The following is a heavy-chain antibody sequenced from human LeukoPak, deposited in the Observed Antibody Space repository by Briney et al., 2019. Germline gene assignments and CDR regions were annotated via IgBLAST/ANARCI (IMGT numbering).Heavy chain of an antibody. Sequence: GGSLRLSCAASGFTFSRHWMSWVRQAPGKGLEWVANIKQDGSEKYYVDSVKGRFTISRDNAKNSLYLQMNSLRAEDTAVYYCARAAYSSGWYRNYYYYYMDVWGKGTTVTVSS. J-gene: IGHJ6*03. D-gene: IGHD6-19*01. CDR3: ARAAYSSGWYRNYYYYYMDV. CDR1: GFTFSRHW. V-gene: IGHV3-7*04. CDR2: IKQDGSEK.